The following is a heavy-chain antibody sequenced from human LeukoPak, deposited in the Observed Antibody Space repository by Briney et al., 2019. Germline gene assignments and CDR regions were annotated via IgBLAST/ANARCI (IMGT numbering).Heavy chain of an antibody. CDR1: GGSISSYY. CDR2: IYYSGST. V-gene: IGHV4-59*08. CDR3: ASRVNYDGYFDY. J-gene: IGHJ4*02. Sequence: PSETLSLTFTVSGGSISSYYWSWIRQPPGKGLEWLGYIYYSGSTNYNPSLKSRVTISVDTSKNQFSLKLSSVTAADTAVYYCASRVNYDGYFDYWGQGTLVTVSS. D-gene: IGHD4-23*01.